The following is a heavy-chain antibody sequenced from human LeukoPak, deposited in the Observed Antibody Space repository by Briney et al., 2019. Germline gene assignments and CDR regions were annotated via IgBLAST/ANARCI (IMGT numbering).Heavy chain of an antibody. CDR1: GAFISGTSYY. V-gene: IGHV4-39*01. J-gene: IGHJ4*02. Sequence: PETLSLTCSVSGAFISGTSYYWGWIRQPPGKGLEWIGSIYYSGSTYYNPSLKSRVTISVDTSKNQFSLKLSSVTATDTSVYYCARDETWLSFDYWGQGTLVTVSS. CDR3: ARDETWLSFDY. D-gene: IGHD3-22*01. CDR2: IYYSGST.